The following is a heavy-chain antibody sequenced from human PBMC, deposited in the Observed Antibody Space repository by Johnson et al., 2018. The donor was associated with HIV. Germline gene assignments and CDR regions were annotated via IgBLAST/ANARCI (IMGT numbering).Heavy chain of an antibody. V-gene: IGHV3-64*01. CDR2: ISSNGGST. CDR1: GFTFSSHP. CDR3: ARGGRGYSYSYAFDI. D-gene: IGHD5-18*01. Sequence: VQLVESGGGVVQPGRSLRLSCAASGFTFSSHPMHWVRQAPGKGLEYVSAISSNGGSTYYANSVNGRFTISRDNSKNTLYLQMGSLRAEDMAVYYCARGGRGYSYSYAFDIWGQGTMVTVSS. J-gene: IGHJ3*02.